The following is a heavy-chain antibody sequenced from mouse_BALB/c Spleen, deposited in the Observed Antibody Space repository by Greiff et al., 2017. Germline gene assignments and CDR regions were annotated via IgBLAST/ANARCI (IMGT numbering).Heavy chain of an antibody. J-gene: IGHJ4*01. D-gene: IGHD2-4*01. CDR2: IYPGSGST. CDR1: GYTFTDYV. CDR3: ARGYYDYDGYAMDY. Sequence: QVQLQQSGPELVKPGASVKMSCKASGYTFTDYVISWVKQRTGQGLEWIGEIYPGSGSTYYNEKFKGNATLTADKSSNTAYMQLSSLTSEDSAVYFCARGYYDYDGYAMDYWGQGTSVTVSS. V-gene: IGHV1-81*01.